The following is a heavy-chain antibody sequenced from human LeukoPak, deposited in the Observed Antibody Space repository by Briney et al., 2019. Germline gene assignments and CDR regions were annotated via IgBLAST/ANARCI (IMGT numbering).Heavy chain of an antibody. J-gene: IGHJ3*02. Sequence: GGSRRLSCAASGFTFSSYSMNWVRQAPGKGLEWVSYISSSSSTIYYADSVKGRFTISRDNAKNSLYLQMNSLRAEDTAVYYCAGRYDFWSGYHPLDAFDIWGQGTMVTVSS. D-gene: IGHD3-3*01. CDR1: GFTFSSYS. CDR2: ISSSSSTI. CDR3: AGRYDFWSGYHPLDAFDI. V-gene: IGHV3-48*01.